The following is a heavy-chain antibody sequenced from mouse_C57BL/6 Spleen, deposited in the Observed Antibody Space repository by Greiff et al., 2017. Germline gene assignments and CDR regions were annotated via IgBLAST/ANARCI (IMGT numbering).Heavy chain of an antibody. J-gene: IGHJ1*03. CDR3: AATGYYGSSYGYFDV. CDR2: INPYNGGT. D-gene: IGHD1-1*01. CDR1: GYTFTDYY. V-gene: IGHV1-19*01. Sequence: VQLQQSGPVLVKPGASVKMSCKASGYTFTDYYMNWVKQSHGKSLEWIGVINPYNGGTSYNQKIKGKATLTVDKSSSTAYMELNSLTSEDSAVYYCAATGYYGSSYGYFDVWGTGTTVTVSS.